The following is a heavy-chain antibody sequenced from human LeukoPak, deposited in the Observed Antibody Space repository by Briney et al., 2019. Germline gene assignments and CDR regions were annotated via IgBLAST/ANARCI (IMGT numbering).Heavy chain of an antibody. J-gene: IGHJ4*02. V-gene: IGHV3-7*01. CDR2: IKQDGSDK. Sequence: GGSLRLSCATSGFTFSNYWMSWVRRAPGKGLEWVANIKQDGSDKYYVDSVKGRFTISRDNAKNLLYLQMNTLRAEDTAVYYCARGEGLGTTNGGYYFAYWGQGSLVIVSS. CDR3: ARGEGLGTTNGGYYFAY. CDR1: GFTFSNYW. D-gene: IGHD1-26*01.